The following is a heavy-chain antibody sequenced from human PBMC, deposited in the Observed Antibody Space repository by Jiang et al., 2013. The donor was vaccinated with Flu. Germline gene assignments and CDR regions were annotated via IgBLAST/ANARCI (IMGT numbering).Heavy chain of an antibody. D-gene: IGHD3-10*01. CDR3: ARDSGSGSPRGGY. J-gene: IGHJ4*02. V-gene: IGHV3-53*01. CDR2: IYSGGST. Sequence: EVQLVESGGGLIQPGGSLRLSCAASGFTVSSNYMSWVRQAPGKGLEWVSVIYSGGSTYYADSVKGRFTISRDNSKNTLYLQMNSLRAEDTAVYYCARDSGSGSPRGGYWGQGTLVTASS. CDR1: GFTVSSNY.